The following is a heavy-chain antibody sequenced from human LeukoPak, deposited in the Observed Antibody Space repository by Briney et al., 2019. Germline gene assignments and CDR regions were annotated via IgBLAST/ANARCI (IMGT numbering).Heavy chain of an antibody. CDR3: ARGGMITFGGVKAFDY. J-gene: IGHJ4*02. D-gene: IGHD3-16*01. CDR1: GGSISSSSYY. V-gene: IGHV4-39*07. CDR2: IYYSGST. Sequence: SETLSLTCTVSGGSISSSSYYWGWIRHPPGKGLEWIGSIYYSGSTYYNPSLKSRVTISVDTSKNQCSLKLSSVTAADTAVYYCARGGMITFGGVKAFDYWGQGTLVTVSS.